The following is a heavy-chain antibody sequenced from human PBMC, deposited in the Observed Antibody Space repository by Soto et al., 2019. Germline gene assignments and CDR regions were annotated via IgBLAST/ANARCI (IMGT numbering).Heavy chain of an antibody. J-gene: IGHJ6*02. CDR3: ARNNDYGDYGYYYYGMDV. D-gene: IGHD4-17*01. CDR1: GYTFTSYA. CDR2: INAGNGNT. V-gene: IGHV1-3*01. Sequence: GASVKVSCKASGYTFTSYAMHWVRQAPGQRLEWMGWINAGNGNTKYSQKFQGRVTITRDTSASTAYMELSSLRSEDTAVYYCARNNDYGDYGYYYYGMDVWGQGTTVTVS.